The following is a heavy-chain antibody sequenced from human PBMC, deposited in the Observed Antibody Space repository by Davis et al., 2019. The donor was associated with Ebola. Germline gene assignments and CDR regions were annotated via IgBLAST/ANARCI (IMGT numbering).Heavy chain of an antibody. V-gene: IGHV1-18*01. Sequence: ASVKVSCKASGYTFTSYGISWVRQAPGQGLEWMGWISAYNGNTNYAQKFQGRVTMTRDTSVSTAYMELRRLRSDDTAVYYCARDLEGRDSSSWSYYYYYMDVWGKGTTVTVSS. J-gene: IGHJ6*03. CDR2: ISAYNGNT. CDR3: ARDLEGRDSSSWSYYYYYMDV. D-gene: IGHD6-13*01. CDR1: GYTFTSYG.